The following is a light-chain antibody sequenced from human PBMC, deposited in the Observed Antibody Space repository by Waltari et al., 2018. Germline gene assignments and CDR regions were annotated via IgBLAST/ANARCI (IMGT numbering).Light chain of an antibody. CDR1: GSNIGPGYD. J-gene: IGLJ2*01. CDR3: QSYDRSLSVV. V-gene: IGLV1-40*01. CDR2: GNN. Sequence: QSALTQPPSVSGAPGQRVTISCTGSGSNIGPGYDVHWYQQFPGTVPKLLPSGNNNRPSGVPDRFSASKTGTSASLAITGLQAEDEADYYCQSYDRSLSVVFGGGTKLTVL.